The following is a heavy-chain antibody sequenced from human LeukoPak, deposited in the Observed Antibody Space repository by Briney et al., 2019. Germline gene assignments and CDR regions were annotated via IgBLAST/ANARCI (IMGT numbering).Heavy chain of an antibody. CDR1: GFTFSNQG. J-gene: IGHJ4*02. CDR2: VRYDGSNK. V-gene: IGHV3-30*02. Sequence: GGSLRLSCAASGFTFSNQGMHWVRQAPGKWLEWVAFVRYDGSNKYYADSVQGRFTISKDNSKNTLYLQMSSLTAEDTAVYYCAKDADNWNSYFAYWAREPWSPSPQ. CDR3: AKDADNWNSYFAY. D-gene: IGHD1-7*01.